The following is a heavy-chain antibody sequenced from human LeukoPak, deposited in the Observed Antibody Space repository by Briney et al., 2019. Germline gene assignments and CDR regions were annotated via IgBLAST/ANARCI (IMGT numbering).Heavy chain of an antibody. V-gene: IGHV3-30*02. Sequence: GGSLRLSCAASGFTFSSYGIHWVRQAPGKGLEWVAFIRFDGSNKYYADSVKGRFTISRDNSKNMLYLQMNSLRAEDTAVYYCAKPHFDYWGQGTLVTVSP. CDR2: IRFDGSNK. CDR3: AKPHFDY. J-gene: IGHJ4*02. CDR1: GFTFSSYG.